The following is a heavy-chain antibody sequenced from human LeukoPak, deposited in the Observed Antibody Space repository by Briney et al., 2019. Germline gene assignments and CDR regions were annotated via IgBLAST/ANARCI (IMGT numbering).Heavy chain of an antibody. CDR1: GFTFSRYA. Sequence: GGSLRLSCAASGFTFSRYAMSWVRQAPPKGLEWVSVISGSGENTHHADSVKGRFTISRDNSKNTLYLQMNSLRAEDTAVYYCARDLRGYSGYDSDFWGQGTLVTVSS. CDR3: ARDLRGYSGYDSDF. J-gene: IGHJ4*02. V-gene: IGHV3-23*01. D-gene: IGHD5-12*01. CDR2: ISGSGENT.